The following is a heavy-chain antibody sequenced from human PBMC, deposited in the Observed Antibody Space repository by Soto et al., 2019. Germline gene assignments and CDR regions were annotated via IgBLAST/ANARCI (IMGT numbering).Heavy chain of an antibody. CDR2: IGSSGSGI. Sequence: DVQLVESGGDLVQPAGSLRLSCAASGFTFSSYEMNWDRQAPGKGLEWVSYIGSSGSGIYYADFVKSRFTISSDNAKKSLYLQMNSVRAEDRAVYCCARDLTDSGSLDYWRQGTLVTVSS. CDR3: ARDLTDSGSLDY. J-gene: IGHJ4*02. V-gene: IGHV3-48*03. CDR1: GFTFSSYE. D-gene: IGHD1-26*01.